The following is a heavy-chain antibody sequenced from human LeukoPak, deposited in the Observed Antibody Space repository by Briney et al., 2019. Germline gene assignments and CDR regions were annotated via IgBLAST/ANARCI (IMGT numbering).Heavy chain of an antibody. CDR3: AKATNYGGNRGAFDI. J-gene: IGHJ3*02. V-gene: IGHV3-23*01. CDR2: ISGSGGST. Sequence: GGSLRLSCAASGFTFSSYAMSWVRQAPGKGLEWVSAISGSGGSTYYADSVKGRFTISRVNSKNTLYLQMNSLRAEDTAVYYCAKATNYGGNRGAFDIWGQGTMVTVSS. D-gene: IGHD4-23*01. CDR1: GFTFSSYA.